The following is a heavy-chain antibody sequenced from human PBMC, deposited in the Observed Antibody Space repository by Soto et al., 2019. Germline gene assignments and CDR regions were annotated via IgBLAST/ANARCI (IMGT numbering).Heavy chain of an antibody. CDR2: IYYSGST. J-gene: IGHJ4*02. CDR1: GGSISSYY. D-gene: IGHD5-12*01. CDR3: ARLIPPVGDGYNYYFDY. Sequence: SETLSLTCTVSGGSISSYYWSWIRQPPGKGLEWIGYIYYSGSTNYNPSLKSRVTISVDTSKNQFSLKLSSVTAADTAVYYWARLIPPVGDGYNYYFDYWGQGTLVTVSS. V-gene: IGHV4-59*08.